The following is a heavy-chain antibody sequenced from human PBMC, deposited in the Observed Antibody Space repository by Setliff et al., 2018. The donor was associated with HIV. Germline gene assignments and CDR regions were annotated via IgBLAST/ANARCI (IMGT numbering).Heavy chain of an antibody. CDR2: INHSGST. CDR3: VNPSGAMGDFDS. J-gene: IGHJ4*02. D-gene: IGHD3-16*01. Sequence: SETLSLTCAVYGESFSGYYWSRIRQPPGKGLEWIGEINHSGSTNYNPSLKSRVTVSVDTSKNQFSLQLTSVTAADTAVYYCVNPSGAMGDFDSWGQGTLVTVSS. CDR1: GESFSGYY. V-gene: IGHV4-34*01.